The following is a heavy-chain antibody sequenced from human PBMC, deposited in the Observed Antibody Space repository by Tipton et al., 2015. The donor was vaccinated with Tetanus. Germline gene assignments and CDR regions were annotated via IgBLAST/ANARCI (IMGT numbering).Heavy chain of an antibody. D-gene: IGHD2-21*01. V-gene: IGHV1-2*02. CDR1: GYTFTGYY. CDR3: ARDGDTVSASNWFDP. Sequence: QSGAEVKKPGASVKVSCKASGYTFTGYYMHWVRQAPGQGLEWMGWINPNSGGTNYAQKFQGRVTMTRDTSISTAYMELSRLRSDDTAVYYCARDGDTVSASNWFDPWGQGTLVTVSS. J-gene: IGHJ5*02. CDR2: INPNSGGT.